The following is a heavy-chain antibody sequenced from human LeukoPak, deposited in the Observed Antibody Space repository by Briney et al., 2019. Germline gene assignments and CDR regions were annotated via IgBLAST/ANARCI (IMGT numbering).Heavy chain of an antibody. V-gene: IGHV4-59*01. CDR2: IYYSGST. Sequence: KPSETLSLTCTVSGGSISSYYWSWIRQPSGKGLEWIGYIYYSGSTNYNPSLKSRVTISVDTSKDQFSLKLSSVTAADTAVYYCARAGSSSWYEEPYYYYYMDVWGKGTTVTVSS. J-gene: IGHJ6*03. CDR3: ARAGSSSWYEEPYYYYYMDV. D-gene: IGHD6-13*01. CDR1: GGSISSYY.